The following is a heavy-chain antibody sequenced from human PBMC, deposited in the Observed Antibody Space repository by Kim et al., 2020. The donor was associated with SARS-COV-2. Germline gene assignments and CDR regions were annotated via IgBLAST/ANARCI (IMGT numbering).Heavy chain of an antibody. V-gene: IGHV3-7*03. Sequence: YDVDAVKGRFTNSRDNAKNSLYLQMNSLRAEDTAVYYCARDLAWLLAHDYWGQGTLVTVSS. CDR3: ARDLAWLLAHDY. J-gene: IGHJ4*02. D-gene: IGHD3-3*01.